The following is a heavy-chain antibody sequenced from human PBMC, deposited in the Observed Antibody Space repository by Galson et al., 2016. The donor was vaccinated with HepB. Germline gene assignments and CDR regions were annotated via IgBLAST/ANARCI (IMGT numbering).Heavy chain of an antibody. Sequence: SETLSLTCVVSGDSANSGFYYWSWIRQPPGKGLEWIGCIYYSGSTNYNTSLQSRVSISLDTSKNQFSLKLNSVTAADTAVYYCARGNNFWSGYYADYWGQGTLVTVSS. CDR2: IYYSGST. CDR1: GDSANSGFYY. CDR3: ARGNNFWSGYYADY. V-gene: IGHV4-61*01. J-gene: IGHJ4*02. D-gene: IGHD3-3*01.